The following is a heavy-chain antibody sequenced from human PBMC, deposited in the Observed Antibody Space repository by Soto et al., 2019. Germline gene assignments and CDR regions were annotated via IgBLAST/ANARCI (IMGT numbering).Heavy chain of an antibody. CDR2: IGAADDP. V-gene: IGHV3-13*05. J-gene: IGHJ6*02. Sequence: GGSTRLASATSGFTLSTSDMHQSRKATRKSLEWVSAIGAADDPYYSGSVKGRFTISRENAKSSLSLQMNSLRVGDTAVYYCARAYSGQLPRRADYYYSMDVWGPGPTGTVS. D-gene: IGHD2-2*01. CDR1: GFTLSTSD. CDR3: ARAYSGQLPRRADYYYSMDV.